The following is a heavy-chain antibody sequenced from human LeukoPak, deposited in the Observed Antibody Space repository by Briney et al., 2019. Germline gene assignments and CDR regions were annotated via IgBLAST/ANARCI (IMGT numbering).Heavy chain of an antibody. CDR1: GFTFSSYSMN. Sequence: GSLRLSCAASGFTFSSYSMNWVRQPPGKGLEWIGSIYYSGSTYYNPSLKSPVTISVDTSKNRFSLKLSSVTAADTAVYYCARSGITMVRGVSFDYWGQGTLVTVSS. J-gene: IGHJ4*02. CDR3: ARSGITMVRGVSFDY. D-gene: IGHD3-10*01. CDR2: IYYSGST. V-gene: IGHV4-39*01.